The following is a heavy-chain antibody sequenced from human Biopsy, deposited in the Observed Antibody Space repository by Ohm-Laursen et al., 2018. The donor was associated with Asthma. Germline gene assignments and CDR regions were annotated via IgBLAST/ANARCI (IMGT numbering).Heavy chain of an antibody. Sequence: SLILSCAASRFTYEMHWVRQAPGKGLEWVAVISYDGSSIYYADSVKGRFTISRDNSKNTLSLQMNSPTAEDTAVYYCAREGVAGTHIEDWGQGTLVTVSS. CDR2: ISYDGSSI. CDR1: RFTYE. V-gene: IGHV3-30-3*01. J-gene: IGHJ4*02. CDR3: AREGVAGTHIED. D-gene: IGHD6-19*01.